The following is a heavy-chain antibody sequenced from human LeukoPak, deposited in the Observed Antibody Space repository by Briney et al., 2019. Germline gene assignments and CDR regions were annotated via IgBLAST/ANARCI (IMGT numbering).Heavy chain of an antibody. J-gene: IGHJ4*02. D-gene: IGHD6-19*01. Sequence: GASVKVSCKASGYTFTSYDINWVRQATGQGLEWMGWMNPNSGNTGYAQKFQGRVTMTRNTSISTAYMELSSLRSEDTAVYYCARAYSSGWYFDYWGQGTLVTVSS. CDR3: ARAYSSGWYFDY. CDR2: MNPNSGNT. V-gene: IGHV1-8*01. CDR1: GYTFTSYD.